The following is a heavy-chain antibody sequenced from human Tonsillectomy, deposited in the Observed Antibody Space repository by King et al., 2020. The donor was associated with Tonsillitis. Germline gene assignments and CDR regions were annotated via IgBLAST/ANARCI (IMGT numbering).Heavy chain of an antibody. Sequence: VQLVESGGGVVRPGRSLRLACAASGFTFSHYAMHWVRQAPGKGLEWVALILYDGSNIQYADSVKGRFIISRDNSNNTLFLQMNSLRVDDTGVYYCVAAPPDHWVGLLDSGGQGVLVTVSS. CDR2: ILYDGSNI. D-gene: IGHD6-6*01. V-gene: IGHV3-30*03. CDR3: VAAPPDHWVGLLDS. CDR1: GFTFSHYA. J-gene: IGHJ4*02.